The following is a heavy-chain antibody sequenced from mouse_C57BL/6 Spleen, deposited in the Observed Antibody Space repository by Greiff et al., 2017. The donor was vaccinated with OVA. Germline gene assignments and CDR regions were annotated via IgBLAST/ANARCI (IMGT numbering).Heavy chain of an antibody. Sequence: QVQLQQPGAELVRPGSSVKLSCKASGYTFTSYWMDWVKQRPGQGLEWIGNIYPSDSETHYNQKFKDKATLTVDKSSSTAYMQLSSLTSEDSAVDYCARGDGYYVSFDVWGTGTTVTVSS. V-gene: IGHV1-61*01. CDR1: GYTFTSYW. D-gene: IGHD2-3*01. J-gene: IGHJ1*03. CDR3: ARGDGYYVSFDV. CDR2: IYPSDSET.